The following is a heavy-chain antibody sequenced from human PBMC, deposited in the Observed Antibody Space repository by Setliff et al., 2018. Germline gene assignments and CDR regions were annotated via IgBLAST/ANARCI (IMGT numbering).Heavy chain of an antibody. D-gene: IGHD2-2*01. CDR2: IVGNGVYT. CDR3: AKDRWGYADP. CDR1: GFTFSDYA. Sequence: GGSLRLSCAASGFTFSDYAMSWIRQAPGKGLEWISSIVGNGVYTNYADSVKGRSTISRDNAKKSLSLQMNSLRVEDTAVYSCAKDRWGYADPWGQGTLVTVSS. V-gene: IGHV3-11*05. J-gene: IGHJ5*02.